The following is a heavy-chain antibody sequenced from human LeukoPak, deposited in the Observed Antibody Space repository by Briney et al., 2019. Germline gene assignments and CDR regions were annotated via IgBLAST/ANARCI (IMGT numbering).Heavy chain of an antibody. D-gene: IGHD4-23*01. J-gene: IGHJ4*02. Sequence: GESLKISCKGSGYSFTSYWIGWVRQMPGKGLEWMGIIYPGDSDTRYSPSFQGQVTISADKSISTAYLQWSSLKASDTAVYYCARTHDDYGGITGIDYWGQGTLVTVSS. CDR2: IYPGDSDT. V-gene: IGHV5-51*01. CDR3: ARTHDDYGGITGIDY. CDR1: GYSFTSYW.